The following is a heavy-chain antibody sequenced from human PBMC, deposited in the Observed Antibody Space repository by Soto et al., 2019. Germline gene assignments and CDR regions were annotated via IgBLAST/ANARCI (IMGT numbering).Heavy chain of an antibody. CDR2: ISYDGSNK. D-gene: IGHD6-6*01. CDR3: AKALAARPPLGYYYYYYGMDV. Sequence: QVQLVESGGGVVQPGRSLRLSCAASGFTFSSYGMHWVRQAPGKGLEWVAVISYDGSNKYYADSVKGRFTISRDNSKNTLYLQMNSLRAEDTAVYYCAKALAARPPLGYYYYYYGMDVWGQGTTVTVSS. J-gene: IGHJ6*02. CDR1: GFTFSSYG. V-gene: IGHV3-30*18.